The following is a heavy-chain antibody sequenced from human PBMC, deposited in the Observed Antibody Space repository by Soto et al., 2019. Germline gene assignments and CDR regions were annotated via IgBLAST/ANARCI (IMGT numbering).Heavy chain of an antibody. D-gene: IGHD6-13*01. J-gene: IGHJ6*02. CDR1: GYSFTSYW. CDR3: ARGPSNSWYDYYYGMDV. Sequence: PGESLKISCKGSGYSFTSYWIGWVRQMPGKGLEWMGIIYPGDSDTRYSPSFQGQVTISADKSISTAYLQWSSLKASDTAMYYCARGPSNSWYDYYYGMDVWGQGTTVTVSS. CDR2: IYPGDSDT. V-gene: IGHV5-51*01.